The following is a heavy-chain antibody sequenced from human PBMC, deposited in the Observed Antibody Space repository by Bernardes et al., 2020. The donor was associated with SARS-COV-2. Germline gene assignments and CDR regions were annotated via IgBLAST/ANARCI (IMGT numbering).Heavy chain of an antibody. CDR2: IDWNSGVM. CDR3: ARESIVWSNAFDY. Sequence: GGSLRLSCAASGFTFGDYAMHWVRQSPGKGLEWVSGIDWNSGVMGYMDSMKGRFTISRDNAKNSLYLQMNSLRAEDTAVYYCARESIVWSNAFDYWGQGTLVTVSS. J-gene: IGHJ4*02. CDR1: GFTFGDYA. D-gene: IGHD3-22*01. V-gene: IGHV3-9*01.